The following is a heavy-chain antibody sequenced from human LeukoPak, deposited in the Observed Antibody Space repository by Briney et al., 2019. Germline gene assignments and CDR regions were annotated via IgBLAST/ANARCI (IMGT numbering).Heavy chain of an antibody. V-gene: IGHV3-23*01. CDR1: GFTFSSYA. D-gene: IGHD3-10*01. Sequence: GGALRLSCAASGFTFSSYAMSWVRQAPGKGLEWVSAISGSGGSTYYADSVKGRFTISRDNSKNTLYLQMNSLRAEDTAVYYCARGDRGPPSSFDYWGQGTLVTVSS. CDR3: ARGDRGPPSSFDY. CDR2: ISGSGGST. J-gene: IGHJ4*02.